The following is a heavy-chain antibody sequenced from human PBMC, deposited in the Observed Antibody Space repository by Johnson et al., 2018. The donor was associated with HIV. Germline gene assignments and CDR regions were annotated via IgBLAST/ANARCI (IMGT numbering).Heavy chain of an antibody. CDR1: GFNFRNYW. J-gene: IGHJ3*02. D-gene: IGHD1-26*01. Sequence: VQLVESGGGLVQPGGSLRLSCVASGFNFRNYWMSWVRQAPGKGLEWVANIKQDGSEKYYVDSVKGRFTISRDNSKNTLYLQMNSLRAEDTAVYYCARDREWELLFGAFDIWGQGTMVTVSS. CDR2: IKQDGSEK. V-gene: IGHV3-7*01. CDR3: ARDREWELLFGAFDI.